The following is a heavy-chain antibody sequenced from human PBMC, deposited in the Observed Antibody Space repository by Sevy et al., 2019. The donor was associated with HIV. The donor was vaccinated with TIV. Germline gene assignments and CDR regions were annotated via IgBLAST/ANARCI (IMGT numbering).Heavy chain of an antibody. V-gene: IGHV4-39*01. CDR3: ATPLPSGWYEGTGGYFDL. CDR1: GGSISSSSYY. D-gene: IGHD6-19*01. J-gene: IGHJ2*01. Sequence: SETLSLTCTISGGSISSSSYYWGWIRQPPGKGLEWMGSLYSTGATSYNPSLESRVTVSADTSRNRFYLKLDSVSAADTAAYYCATPLPSGWYEGTGGYFDLWGRGTLVTVSS. CDR2: LYSTGAT.